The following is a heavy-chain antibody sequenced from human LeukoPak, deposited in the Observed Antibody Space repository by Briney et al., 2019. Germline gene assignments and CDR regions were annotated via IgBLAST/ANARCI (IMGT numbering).Heavy chain of an antibody. V-gene: IGHV3-21*01. D-gene: IGHD3-10*01. CDR1: EFTFSSYS. CDR3: ARVSGTFGELY. J-gene: IGHJ4*02. CDR2: ISTSSSYI. Sequence: GGSLRLSCAASEFTFSSYSMNWVRQAPGKGLEWVSSISTSSSYIYYADSVKGRFTISRDNAENSLYLQMNSLRAEDTAVYYCARVSGTFGELYWGQGTLVTVSS.